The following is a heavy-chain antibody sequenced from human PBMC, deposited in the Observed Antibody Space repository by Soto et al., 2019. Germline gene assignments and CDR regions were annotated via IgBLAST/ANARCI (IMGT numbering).Heavy chain of an antibody. J-gene: IGHJ5*02. Sequence: ASVKVSCKASGYTFTSYGISWVRQAPGQGLEWMGWISANSGNTGYAQKLQGRVTMTRNTSISTAYMELSSLRSEDTAVYYCARGLVLGNWFDPWGQGTLVTVSS. D-gene: IGHD6-13*01. CDR3: ARGLVLGNWFDP. CDR2: ISANSGNT. V-gene: IGHV1-8*02. CDR1: GYTFTSYG.